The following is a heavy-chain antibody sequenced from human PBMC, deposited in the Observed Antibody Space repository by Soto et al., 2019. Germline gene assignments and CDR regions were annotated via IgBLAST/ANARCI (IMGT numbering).Heavy chain of an antibody. CDR1: GFTFSSSA. CDR2: IRGGGGDT. D-gene: IGHD6-19*01. V-gene: IGHV3-23*01. Sequence: EVRLLESGGGLAQPGGSRRLSCAASGFTFSSSAMNWVRQAPGKGLGWVSSIRGGGGDTFYADSLRGRFTVSRDISRNTLYLQMNSLRAEDTAIYYCAKCSVGTVRTSGWCNWFDPWGPGTLVTVSS. J-gene: IGHJ5*02. CDR3: AKCSVGTVRTSGWCNWFDP.